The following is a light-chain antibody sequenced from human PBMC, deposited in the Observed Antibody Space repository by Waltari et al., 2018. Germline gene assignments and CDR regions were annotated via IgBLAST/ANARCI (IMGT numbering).Light chain of an antibody. CDR3: QQYSNWYT. V-gene: IGKV3-15*01. CDR1: QSVSSS. CDR2: GAS. J-gene: IGKJ2*01. Sequence: EIVLTQSPATLSLSPGEGATLSCRASQSVSSSLAWYQQKPGQAPRLLIYGASNRATGIPDRFSGSGSGTDFTLAISSLEPEYFALYYCQQYSNWYTFGQGTKVDIK.